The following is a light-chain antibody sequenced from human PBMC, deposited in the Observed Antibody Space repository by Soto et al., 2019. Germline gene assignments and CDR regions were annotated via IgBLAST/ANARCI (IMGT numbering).Light chain of an antibody. V-gene: IGKV2-30*01. Sequence: DVVLTQSPLSLPVTPGQPASISCRSSQSLEYSDGNTYLNWFQQRPGQSPRRLIYNVSKRDSGVTERFSGSGSGTDFTLQISRVEAEDVGVYYCMQGTHWPPLTFGQGTRLEIK. J-gene: IGKJ5*01. CDR3: MQGTHWPPLT. CDR2: NVS. CDR1: QSLEYSDGNTY.